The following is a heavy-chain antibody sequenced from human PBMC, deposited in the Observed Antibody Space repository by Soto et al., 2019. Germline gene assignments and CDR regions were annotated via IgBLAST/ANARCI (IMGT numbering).Heavy chain of an antibody. CDR2: IYYSGST. CDR1: GGSISSYY. J-gene: IGHJ1*01. D-gene: IGHD6-6*01. CDR3: ARAGAARPNFRH. V-gene: IGHV4-59*01. Sequence: SETLSLTCTVSGGSISSYYWSWIRQPPGKGLEWIGYIYYSGSTNYNPSLKSRVTISVDTSKNQFSLKLSSVTAADTAVYYCARAGAARPNFRHWGQGTLVTVSS.